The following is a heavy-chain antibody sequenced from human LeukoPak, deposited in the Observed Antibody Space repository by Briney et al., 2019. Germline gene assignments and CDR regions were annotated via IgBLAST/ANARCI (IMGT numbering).Heavy chain of an antibody. V-gene: IGHV4-59*01. CDR1: GGSISSYY. D-gene: IGHD6-19*01. J-gene: IGHJ5*02. Sequence: NPSETLSLACTVSGGSISSYYWSWIRQPPGKGLEWIGYIYSSGSTNYNPSLQSRVTISLDTSKNQFSLKLSSVTAADTAVYYCARGAPSGWFLFDPWGQGTLVTVSS. CDR2: IYSSGST. CDR3: ARGAPSGWFLFDP.